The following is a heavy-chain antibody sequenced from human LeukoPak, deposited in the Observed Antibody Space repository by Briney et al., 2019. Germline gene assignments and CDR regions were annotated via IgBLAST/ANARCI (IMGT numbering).Heavy chain of an antibody. Sequence: GGSLRLSCAASGFSFSIYWMHWVRQAPGKGLEWVSSISSSSSYIYYADSVKGRFTISRDNAKNSLYLQMNSLRAEDTAVYYCARDDGYSNFDYWGQGTLVTVSS. CDR1: GFSFSIYW. V-gene: IGHV3-21*01. J-gene: IGHJ4*02. CDR2: ISSSSSYI. CDR3: ARDDGYSNFDY. D-gene: IGHD5-24*01.